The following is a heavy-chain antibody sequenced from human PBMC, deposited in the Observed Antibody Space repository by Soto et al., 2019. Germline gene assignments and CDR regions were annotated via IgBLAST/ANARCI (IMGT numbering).Heavy chain of an antibody. CDR3: AHRRSLLWFGELLSGPFYY. V-gene: IGHV2-5*02. J-gene: IGHJ4*02. Sequence: SGPTLVNPTQTLTLTCTFSGFSLSTSGVGVGWIRQPPGKALEWLALIYWDDDKRYSPSLKSRLTITKDTSKNQVVLTMTNMDPVDTATYYCAHRRSLLWFGELLSGPFYYWGQGTLITVSS. CDR2: IYWDDDK. CDR1: GFSLSTSGVG. D-gene: IGHD3-10*01.